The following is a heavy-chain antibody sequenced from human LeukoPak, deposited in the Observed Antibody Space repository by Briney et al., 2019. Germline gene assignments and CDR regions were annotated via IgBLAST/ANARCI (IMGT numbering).Heavy chain of an antibody. D-gene: IGHD1-20*01. CDR1: VYTFTVYY. CDR3: ARAGIPRYNWNSGYFDY. Sequence: ASVKVSCKASVYTFTVYYMHWVRQAPGQGGEWMGWINPNSGGTNYTQKFQGRVTITRDTSIRTAYMELSRLRSDDTAVYYCARAGIPRYNWNSGYFDYWGQGTLVTVSS. J-gene: IGHJ4*02. CDR2: INPNSGGT. V-gene: IGHV1-2*02.